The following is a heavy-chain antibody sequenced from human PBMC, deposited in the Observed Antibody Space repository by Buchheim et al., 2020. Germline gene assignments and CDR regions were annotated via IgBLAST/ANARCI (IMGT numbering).Heavy chain of an antibody. J-gene: IGHJ5*02. CDR3: ARQEATYYDILTGYYGGSWFDP. Sequence: QVQLQESGPGLVKPSQTLSLTCTVSGGSISSGSYYWSWIRQPARKGLEWIGRIYTSGSTNYNPSLKSRVTISVDTSKNQFSLKLSSVTAADTAVYYCARQEATYYDILTGYYGGSWFDPWGQGTL. CDR1: GGSISSGSYY. V-gene: IGHV4-61*02. CDR2: IYTSGST. D-gene: IGHD3-9*01.